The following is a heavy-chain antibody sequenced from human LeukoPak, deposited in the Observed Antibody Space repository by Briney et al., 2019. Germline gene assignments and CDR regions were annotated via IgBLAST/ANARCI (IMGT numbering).Heavy chain of an antibody. V-gene: IGHV3-23*01. J-gene: IGHJ3*02. D-gene: IGHD2-15*01. Sequence: AGGSLRLSCAASGFTFSSYAMSWVRQAPGKGLEWVSAISGSGGSTYYADSVKGRFTISRDNSKNTLYLQMNSLRAEDTAVYYCAREYCSGGSCYSADAFDIWGQGTMVTVSS. CDR2: ISGSGGST. CDR1: GFTFSSYA. CDR3: AREYCSGGSCYSADAFDI.